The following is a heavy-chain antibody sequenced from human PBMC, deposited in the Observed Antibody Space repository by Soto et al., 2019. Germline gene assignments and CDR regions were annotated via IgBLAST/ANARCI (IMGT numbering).Heavy chain of an antibody. CDR3: ARGASRTYYDILTGPRAFDI. J-gene: IGHJ3*02. CDR1: GGSFSGYY. D-gene: IGHD3-9*01. V-gene: IGHV4-34*01. Sequence: QVQLQQWGAGLLKPSETLSLTSAVYGGSFSGYYWSWIRQPPGKGLEWIGEINHSGSTNYNPSLKSRVTISVDTSKNQFSLKLSSVTAADTAVYYCARGASRTYYDILTGPRAFDIWGQGTMVTVSS. CDR2: INHSGST.